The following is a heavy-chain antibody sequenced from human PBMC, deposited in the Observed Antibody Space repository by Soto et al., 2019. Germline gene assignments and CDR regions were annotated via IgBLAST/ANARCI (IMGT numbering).Heavy chain of an antibody. V-gene: IGHV3-23*01. CDR3: AKDVGLPSYYYYYMDV. D-gene: IGHD2-15*01. Sequence: EVQLLESGGGLVQPGGSLRLSCAASGFTFSSHAMSWVRQAPGKGLEWVSVISGSGGSTYYADSVKGRFTISRDNSKNTLYLQMSRLRAEDTAIYYCAKDVGLPSYYYYYMDVWGKGTTVTVSS. CDR1: GFTFSSHA. CDR2: ISGSGGST. J-gene: IGHJ6*03.